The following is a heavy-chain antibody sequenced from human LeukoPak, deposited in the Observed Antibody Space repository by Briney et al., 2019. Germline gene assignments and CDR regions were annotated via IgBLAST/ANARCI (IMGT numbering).Heavy chain of an antibody. Sequence: SGGSLRLSCAVSGCTFSSYAMSWVRQAPGKGLEWVSAISGSGGSTYYADSVKGRFTISRDNSKNTLYLQMNSLRAEDTAAYCCAKDVGGATPYDYWGQGTLVTVSS. CDR1: GCTFSSYA. V-gene: IGHV3-23*01. CDR3: AKDVGGATPYDY. J-gene: IGHJ4*02. D-gene: IGHD1-26*01. CDR2: ISGSGGST.